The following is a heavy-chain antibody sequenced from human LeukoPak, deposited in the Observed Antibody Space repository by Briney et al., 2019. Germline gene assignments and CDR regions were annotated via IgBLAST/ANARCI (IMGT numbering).Heavy chain of an antibody. D-gene: IGHD5-12*01. Sequence: SETLALNCTVSGGSISGYFWSWIRQPAGKGLEWIGRTYSSGSNNYNPSLKSRVTMSLDTSKNHLSLNLSSVTAADTAVYYCAREPTSGREPTSGRPLDYWGQGTLVTVSS. J-gene: IGHJ4*02. CDR2: TYSSGSN. CDR3: AREPTSGREPTSGRPLDY. CDR1: GGSISGYF. V-gene: IGHV4-4*07.